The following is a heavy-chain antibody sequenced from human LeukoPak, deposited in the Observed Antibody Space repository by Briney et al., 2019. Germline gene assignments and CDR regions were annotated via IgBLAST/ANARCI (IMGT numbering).Heavy chain of an antibody. CDR3: AREEALGSGSFDY. D-gene: IGHD1-26*01. V-gene: IGHV4-59*01. CDR1: GGSISTYY. Sequence: SETLSLTCTVSGGSISTYYWSWIRQPPGKGLEWIGYIYYSGSTNYNPSLKSRVTISVDTSKNQFSLKLGSVTAADTAVYYCAREEALGSGSFDYWGQGTLVTASS. CDR2: IYYSGST. J-gene: IGHJ4*02.